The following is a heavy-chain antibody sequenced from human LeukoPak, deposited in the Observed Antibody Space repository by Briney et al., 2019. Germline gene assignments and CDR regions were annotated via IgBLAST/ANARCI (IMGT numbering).Heavy chain of an antibody. CDR3: AKVPKGGYFDY. CDR1: GFPFSDYY. CDR2: ISSSGSTI. Sequence: GSLRLSCAASGFPFSDYYMSWIRQASGKGLEWVSYISSSGSTIYYADSVKGRFTISRDNAKNSLYLQMNSLRAEDTAVYYCAKVPKGGYFDYWGQGTLVTVSS. J-gene: IGHJ4*02. D-gene: IGHD2-2*01. V-gene: IGHV3-11*01.